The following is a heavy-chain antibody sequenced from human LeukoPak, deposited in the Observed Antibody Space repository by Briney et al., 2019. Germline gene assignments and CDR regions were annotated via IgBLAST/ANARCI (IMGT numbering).Heavy chain of an antibody. D-gene: IGHD5-12*01. J-gene: IGHJ6*03. Sequence: PSETLSLTCTVSGYSISSGYYWGWIRQPPGKGLEWIGSIYHSGSTYYNPSLKSRVTISVDTSKNQFSLKLSSVSAADTAVYYCARGYSGYDHYYYYYYYMDVWGKGTTVTVSS. CDR1: GYSISSGYY. CDR3: ARGYSGYDHYYYYYYYMDV. CDR2: IYHSGST. V-gene: IGHV4-38-2*02.